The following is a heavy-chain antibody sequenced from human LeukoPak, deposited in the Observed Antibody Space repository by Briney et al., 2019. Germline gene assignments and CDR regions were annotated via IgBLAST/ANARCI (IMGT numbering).Heavy chain of an antibody. CDR1: GGSISSRPYY. CDR3: ASFGAHSFGY. J-gene: IGHJ4*02. V-gene: IGHV4-39*07. D-gene: IGHD3-10*01. CDR2: ISYSGTT. Sequence: SETLSLTCTVSGGSISSRPYYWGWVRQPPEKGLEWIGTISYSGTTYYSPSLKSRVTISLDTSKNQFSLKLSSVTAADTAVYYCASFGAHSFGYWGQGTLVTVSS.